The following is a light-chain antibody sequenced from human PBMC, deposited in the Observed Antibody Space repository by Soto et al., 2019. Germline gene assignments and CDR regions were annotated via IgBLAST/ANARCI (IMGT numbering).Light chain of an antibody. CDR3: QQYYSTPKT. CDR1: QSVLFSSNNKDY. V-gene: IGKV4-1*01. CDR2: WAS. Sequence: DIVMTQSPDSLAVSLGERATINCKSSQSVLFSSNNKDYLAWYQQKSGQPLQLLIYWASTRESGVPDRFSGSGSGTDFTLTISSLQAEDVAVYYCQQYYSTPKTFGQGTKVEIK. J-gene: IGKJ1*01.